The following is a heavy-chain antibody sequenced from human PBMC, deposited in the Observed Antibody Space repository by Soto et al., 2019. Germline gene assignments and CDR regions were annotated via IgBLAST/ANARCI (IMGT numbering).Heavy chain of an antibody. Sequence: GASVKVCCTASGYTYTSYGISWVRQDKEQGLEWMGWISAYYGNTNYAQKLQGRVTMTTDTSTSTAYMELRSLRSDDTAVYYCARVTTMIVVVIEPHAFDTWGQGTMVTV. CDR1: GYTYTSYG. J-gene: IGHJ3*02. CDR2: ISAYYGNT. V-gene: IGHV1-18*01. CDR3: ARVTTMIVVVIEPHAFDT. D-gene: IGHD3-22*01.